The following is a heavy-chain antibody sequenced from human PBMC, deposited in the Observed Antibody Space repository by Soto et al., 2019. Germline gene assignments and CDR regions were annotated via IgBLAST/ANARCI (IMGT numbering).Heavy chain of an antibody. Sequence: QLQLQESGPGLVKPSETLSLTCTVSGGSISSSSYYWGWIRQPPGKGLEWIGSIYYSGSTYYNPSLKSRVTISVDTSKNQCSLKLSSVTAADTAVYYCARPGVYCSSTSCYVPWGQGTLVTVSS. J-gene: IGHJ4*02. CDR2: IYYSGST. V-gene: IGHV4-39*01. CDR3: ARPGVYCSSTSCYVP. D-gene: IGHD2-2*01. CDR1: GGSISSSSYY.